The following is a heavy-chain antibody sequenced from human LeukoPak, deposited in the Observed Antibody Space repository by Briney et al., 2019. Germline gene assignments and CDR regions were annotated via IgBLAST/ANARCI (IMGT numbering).Heavy chain of an antibody. CDR1: GFTFSSYA. J-gene: IGHJ4*02. CDR2: ISGSGGST. CDR3: AKDRAELLIQELDY. D-gene: IGHD1-26*01. V-gene: IGHV3-23*01. Sequence: PGGSLRLSCVASGFTFSSYAMSWVRQAPGKGLEWVSAISGSGGSTYYADSVKGRFTISRDNSKNTLYLQMNSLRAEDTAVYYCAKDRAELLIQELDYWGQGTLVTVSS.